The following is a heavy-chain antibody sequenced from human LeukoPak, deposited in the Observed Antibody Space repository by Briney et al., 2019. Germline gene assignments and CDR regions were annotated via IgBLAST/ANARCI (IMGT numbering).Heavy chain of an antibody. CDR1: GYSFTSCW. V-gene: IGHV5-51*01. D-gene: IGHD4-11*01. J-gene: IGHJ5*02. Sequence: GESLKISCKGSGYSFTSCWIGWVRQMPGKGLEWMGIIHPGDSDTRYSPSFQGQVTISADKSISTAYLQWSSLKASDTAMYYCARGQTRLHNWFDPWGQGTLVTVSS. CDR2: IHPGDSDT. CDR3: ARGQTRLHNWFDP.